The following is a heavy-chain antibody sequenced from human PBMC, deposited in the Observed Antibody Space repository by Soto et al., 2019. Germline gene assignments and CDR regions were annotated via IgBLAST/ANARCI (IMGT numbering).Heavy chain of an antibody. CDR2: ISRTSRYI. Sequence: QLVESGGGLVKPGGSLRLSCATSGFPFSSYNMNWVLQAPGKGLQWVSSISRTSRYIYYADSVKGRFTISRDNSNNSLYLQMDSLRAEDTAVYYCARDGLLSFGEVLKVHYIDVWGKGTTVAVSS. J-gene: IGHJ6*03. CDR1: GFPFSSYN. V-gene: IGHV3-21*06. D-gene: IGHD3-10*01. CDR3: ARDGLLSFGEVLKVHYIDV.